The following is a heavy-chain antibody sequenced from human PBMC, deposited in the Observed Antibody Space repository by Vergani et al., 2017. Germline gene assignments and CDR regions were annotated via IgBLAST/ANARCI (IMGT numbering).Heavy chain of an antibody. J-gene: IGHJ6*02. V-gene: IGHV1-69*18. CDR3: AREVEYSYGQYGMDV. D-gene: IGHD6-6*01. CDR1: GGTFNRYA. Sequence: QVQLVQSGAEVKESGSSVKVSCKASGGTFNRYAISWVRQAPGQGLEWMGRIIPIFGTPNYAQKFQGRATITADESTSTAYRELSSLRSDDTAVYYCAREVEYSYGQYGMDVWGQGTTVTVSS. CDR2: IIPIFGTP.